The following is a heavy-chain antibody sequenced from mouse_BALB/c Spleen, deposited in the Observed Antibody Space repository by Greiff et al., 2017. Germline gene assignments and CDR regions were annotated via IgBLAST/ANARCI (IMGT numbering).Heavy chain of an antibody. V-gene: IGHV5-17*02. CDR1: GFTFSSFG. CDR3: AREGDDYDWFAY. D-gene: IGHD2-4*01. Sequence: EVKLVESGGDLVKPGGSLKLSCAASGFTFSSFGMHWVRQAPEKGLEWVAYISSGSSTIYYADTVKGRFTISRDNPKNTLFLQMTSLRSEDTAMYYCAREGDDYDWFAYWGQGTLVTVSA. CDR2: ISSGSSTI. J-gene: IGHJ3*01.